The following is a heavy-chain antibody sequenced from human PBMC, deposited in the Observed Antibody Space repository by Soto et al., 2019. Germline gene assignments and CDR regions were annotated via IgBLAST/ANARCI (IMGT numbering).Heavy chain of an antibody. Sequence: SETLSLTCTVSGDSITSYNWSWLRQPPGKALEWIGYVYSSGSTNYNPSLKSRVTISVDTSRNQFSLKVNSVTAADTAVYYCARRAVVAVTGSLDNWLDPWGQGILVTVSS. D-gene: IGHD2-21*01. CDR2: VYSSGST. CDR1: GDSITSYN. V-gene: IGHV4-59*01. CDR3: ARRAVVAVTGSLDNWLDP. J-gene: IGHJ5*02.